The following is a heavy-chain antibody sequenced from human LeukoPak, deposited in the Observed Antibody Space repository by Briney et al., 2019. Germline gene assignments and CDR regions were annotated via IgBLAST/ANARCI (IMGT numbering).Heavy chain of an antibody. CDR1: GGSISSSSYY. CDR3: AKSTPVEVDY. CDR2: IYYSGST. V-gene: IGHV4-39*01. J-gene: IGHJ4*02. Sequence: KPSGTLSLTCTVSGGSISSSSYYWGWIRQPPGKGLEWIGSIYYSGSTYYNPSLKSRVTISVDTSKNQFSLKLSSVTAAGTAVYYCAKSTPVEVDYWGQGALVTVSS.